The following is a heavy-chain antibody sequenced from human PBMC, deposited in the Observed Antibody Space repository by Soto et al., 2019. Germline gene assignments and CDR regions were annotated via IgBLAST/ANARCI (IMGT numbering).Heavy chain of an antibody. CDR1: VGTFSSYA. CDR3: ARKSGTYEYYYYYGMDV. Sequence: SSVNVSCKASVGTFSSYAISLVRQAPGQGLEWMGGIIPIFGTANYTQKFQGRVTITADESTSTAYMELSSLRSEDTAVYYCARKSGTYEYYYYYGMDVWGQGTTVTVSS. V-gene: IGHV1-69*13. J-gene: IGHJ6*02. CDR2: IIPIFGTA. D-gene: IGHD1-7*01.